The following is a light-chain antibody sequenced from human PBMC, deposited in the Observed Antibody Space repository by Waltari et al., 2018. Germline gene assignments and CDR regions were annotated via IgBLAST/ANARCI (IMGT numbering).Light chain of an antibody. Sequence: DIVMTQSPDSLAVSLGERATINCKSSQSVSHSSNGRDYLAWYQQRPGQPPKLLFYWASTRQSGVPDRFSGSGSGTDFTLTISSLQAEDVAVYYCQQYYSSPFTFGPGTKVHIK. CDR1: QSVSHSSNGRDY. CDR2: WAS. V-gene: IGKV4-1*01. J-gene: IGKJ3*01. CDR3: QQYYSSPFT.